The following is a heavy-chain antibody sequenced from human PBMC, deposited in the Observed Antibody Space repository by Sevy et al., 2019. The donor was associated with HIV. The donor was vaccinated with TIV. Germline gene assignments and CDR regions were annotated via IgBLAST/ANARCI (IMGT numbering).Heavy chain of an antibody. CDR1: GYAFTGFY. J-gene: IGHJ6*02. D-gene: IGHD3-3*01. CDR2: NNPIRGGT. CDR3: ARAPTDFWTGGMDV. V-gene: IGHV1-2*06. Sequence: ASVKVSCKTFGYAFTGFYIHWVRQAPGQGLEWMGRNNPIRGGTDDQHKFQGRVTMTRDTSISTAYMHVKSLRTDDTAVYYWARAPTDFWTGGMDVWGQGTVVTVSS.